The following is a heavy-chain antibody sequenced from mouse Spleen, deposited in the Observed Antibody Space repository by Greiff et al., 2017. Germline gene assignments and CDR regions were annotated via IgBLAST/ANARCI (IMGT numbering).Heavy chain of an antibody. CDR3: ARSMITGFAY. J-gene: IGHJ3*01. D-gene: IGHD2-4*01. V-gene: IGHV1-18*01. Sequence: EVQLQESGPELVKPGASVKIPCKASGYTFTDYNMDWVKQSHGKSLEWIGDINPNNGGTIYNQKFKGKATLTVDKSSSTAYMELRSLTSEDTAVYYCARSMITGFAYWGQGTLVTSSA. CDR1: GYTFTDYN. CDR2: INPNNGGT.